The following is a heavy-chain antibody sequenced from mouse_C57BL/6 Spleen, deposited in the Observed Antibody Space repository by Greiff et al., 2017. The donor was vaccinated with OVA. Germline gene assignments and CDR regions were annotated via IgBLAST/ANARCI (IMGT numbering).Heavy chain of an antibody. CDR1: GFTFSSYG. V-gene: IGHV5-6*01. CDR3: VREGDGYYPYYFDY. Sequence: EVHLVESGGDLVKPGGSLKLSCAASGFTFSSYGMSWVRQTPDKRLEWVATISSGGSYTYYPDSVKGRFTISRDNAKNTLYLQMSSLKSEDTAMYYCVREGDGYYPYYFDYWGQGTTLTVSS. D-gene: IGHD2-3*01. CDR2: ISSGGSYT. J-gene: IGHJ2*01.